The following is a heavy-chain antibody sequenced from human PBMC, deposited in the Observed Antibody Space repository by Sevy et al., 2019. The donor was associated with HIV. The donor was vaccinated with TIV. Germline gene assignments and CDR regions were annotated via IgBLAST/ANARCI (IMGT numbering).Heavy chain of an antibody. CDR2: LYHSGST. CDR1: GFSITTAYY. Sequence: SETLSLTCAVSGFSITTAYYWGWIRQPPGKGPEWIGSLYHSGSTSFNPSLKSRVTISVDTSTNHFSLKLSSVTAADTAVYYCARGDYYDTSGYYSYYFGSWGQGTLVTVSS. J-gene: IGHJ4*02. V-gene: IGHV4-38-2*01. CDR3: ARGDYYDTSGYYSYYFGS. D-gene: IGHD3-22*01.